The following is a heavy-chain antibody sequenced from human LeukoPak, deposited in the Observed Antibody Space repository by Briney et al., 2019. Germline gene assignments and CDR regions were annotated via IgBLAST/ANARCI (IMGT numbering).Heavy chain of an antibody. CDR3: TKDVTPGGADV. CDR2: FDYNSGRI. Sequence: SLILSCAVSGFTFVNYAIHWVRQAPGKGLEWVSGFDYNSGRIDYADSVKGRFTISRDNAKNSLYLQMNSLRVEDTALYYCTKDVTPGGADVWGQGTTVTVSS. J-gene: IGHJ6*02. V-gene: IGHV3-9*01. CDR1: GFTFVNYA. D-gene: IGHD1-14*01.